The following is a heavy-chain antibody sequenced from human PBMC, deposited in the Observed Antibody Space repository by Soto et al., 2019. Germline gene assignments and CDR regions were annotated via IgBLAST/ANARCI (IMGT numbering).Heavy chain of an antibody. D-gene: IGHD2-15*01. CDR3: ARYAWRGPVVVAAGAFDI. Sequence: ASVKVSCKASGYTFTSYAMHWVRQAPGQRLEWMGWINAGNGNTKYSQKFQGRVTITRDTSASTAYMELSSLRSEDTAVYYCARYAWRGPVVVAAGAFDIWGQGTMVTVS. CDR2: INAGNGNT. CDR1: GYTFTSYA. J-gene: IGHJ3*02. V-gene: IGHV1-3*01.